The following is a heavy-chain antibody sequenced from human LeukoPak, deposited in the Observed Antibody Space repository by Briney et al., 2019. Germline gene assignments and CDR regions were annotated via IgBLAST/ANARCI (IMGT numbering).Heavy chain of an antibody. CDR1: GFTFSSYA. CDR2: ISGSGGST. J-gene: IGHJ4*02. Sequence: HSGGSLRLSCAASGFTFSSYAMSWVRQAPGKGLEWVSAISGSGGSTYYADSVKGRFTISRDNSKNTLYLQMNSLRAEDTAVYYCAKGVTRVAVAGTSVWDYWGQGTLVTVSS. CDR3: AKGVTRVAVAGTSVWDY. V-gene: IGHV3-23*01. D-gene: IGHD6-19*01.